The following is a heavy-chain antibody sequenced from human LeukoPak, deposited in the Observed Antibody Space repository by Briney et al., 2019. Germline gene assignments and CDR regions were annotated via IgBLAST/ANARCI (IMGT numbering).Heavy chain of an antibody. CDR2: INHSGST. J-gene: IGHJ4*02. CDR3: ARRTQQTDGFYPVDY. V-gene: IGHV4-34*01. CDR1: GGSISSYY. D-gene: IGHD3-22*01. Sequence: PSETLSLTCTVSGGSISSYYWSWIRQPPGKGLEWIGEINHSGSTNYNPSLKSRVTISVDTSKNQFSLKLSSVTAADTAVYYCARRTQQTDGFYPVDYWGQGTLVTVSS.